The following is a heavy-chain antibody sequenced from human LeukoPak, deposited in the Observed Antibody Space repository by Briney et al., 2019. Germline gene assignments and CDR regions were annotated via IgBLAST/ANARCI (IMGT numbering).Heavy chain of an antibody. CDR2: ISSDGSST. CDR3: VRGLDNYGSGSSD. J-gene: IGHJ4*02. CDR1: GFTFSSYW. D-gene: IGHD3-10*01. V-gene: IGHV3-74*01. Sequence: PGGSLRLSCASSGFTFSSYWMHWVRQAPGKGLLWVSRISSDGSSTRYADSVKGRFTISRDNAKNTVYVQMNSLRAEDTAVYYCVRGLDNYGSGSSDWGQGTLVTVSS.